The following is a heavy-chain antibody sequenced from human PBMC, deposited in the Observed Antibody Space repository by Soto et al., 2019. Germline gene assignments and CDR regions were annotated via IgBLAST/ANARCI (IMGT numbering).Heavy chain of an antibody. CDR2: IKQDGSEK. CDR1: GFTFSSFW. CDR3: ARDVGYDYVN. V-gene: IGHV3-7*01. J-gene: IGHJ4*02. D-gene: IGHD5-12*01. Sequence: GGSLRLSCAVSGFTFSSFWMSWVRQAPGKGLEWVATIKQDGSEKYYVDSVKGRFTISRDNAENSLYLHMNSLSAEDTAVYFCARDVGYDYVNWGQGTLVTVSS.